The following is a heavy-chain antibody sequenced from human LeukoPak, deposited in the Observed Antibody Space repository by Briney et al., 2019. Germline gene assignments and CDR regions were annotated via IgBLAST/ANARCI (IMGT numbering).Heavy chain of an antibody. V-gene: IGHV4-59*12. CDR1: GGSINSYY. CDR2: IYHSGST. J-gene: IGHJ4*02. CDR3: ARDPAGLEYFDY. Sequence: SETLSLTCTVSGGSINSYYWSWIRQPPGKGLEWIGYIYHSGSTYYNPSLKSRVTISVDRSKNQFSLKLSSVTAADTAVYYCARDPAGLEYFDYWGQGTLVTVSS. D-gene: IGHD1-1*01.